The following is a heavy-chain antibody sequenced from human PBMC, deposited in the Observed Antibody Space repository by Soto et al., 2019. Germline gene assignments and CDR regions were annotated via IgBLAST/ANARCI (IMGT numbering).Heavy chain of an antibody. V-gene: IGHV3-30*18. D-gene: IGHD2-15*01. CDR2: ISYDGSNK. J-gene: IGHJ5*02. CDR3: AKIGVVRYCSGGSCYSFDP. CDR1: GFTFSSYG. Sequence: GGSLRLSCAASGFTFSSYGMHWVRQAPGKGLEWVAVISYDGSNKYYADSVKGRFTISRDNSKNTLYLQMNSLRAEDTAVYYCAKIGVVRYCSGGSCYSFDPWGQGTLVTVSS.